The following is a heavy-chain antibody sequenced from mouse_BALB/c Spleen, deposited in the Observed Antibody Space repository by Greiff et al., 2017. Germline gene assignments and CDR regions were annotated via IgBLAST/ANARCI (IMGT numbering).Heavy chain of an antibody. J-gene: IGHJ4*01. D-gene: IGHD1-1*01. Sequence: VQLVESGPGLVAPSQSLSITCTVSGFSLTSYGVHWVRQPPGKGLEWLGVIWAGGSTNYNSALMSRLSISKDNSKSQVFLKMNSLQTDDTAMYYCASYGSSYEAMDYWGQGTSVTVSS. CDR2: IWAGGST. CDR1: GFSLTSYG. V-gene: IGHV2-9*02. CDR3: ASYGSSYEAMDY.